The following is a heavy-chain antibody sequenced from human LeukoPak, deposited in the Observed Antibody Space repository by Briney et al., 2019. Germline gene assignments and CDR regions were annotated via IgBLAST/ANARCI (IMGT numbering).Heavy chain of an antibody. CDR1: GFTFSNYA. V-gene: IGHV3-23*01. CDR2: ISGSGSST. CDR3: AKEASAVVGSFFDS. D-gene: IGHD3-10*01. J-gene: IGHJ4*02. Sequence: GGSLRLSCAASGFTFSNYAMNWVRQAPGKGLEWVSAISGSGSSTYYADSVKGRFTISRDNSKNTLFLHMSSLRPEDTAKYFCAKEASAVVGSFFDSWGQGTVVTVSS.